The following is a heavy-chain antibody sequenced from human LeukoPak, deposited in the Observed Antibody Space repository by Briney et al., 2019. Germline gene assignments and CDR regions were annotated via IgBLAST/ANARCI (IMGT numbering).Heavy chain of an antibody. D-gene: IGHD1-7*01. CDR3: ASRAGKPGNTPWCFDY. V-gene: IGHV3-7*01. Sequence: GGSLRLSCAASGFTFTNYWMTWIRQAPGKGPEWVANIRQDGSETNYVDSVRGRFTIARDNTKNSLYLQMTSLRGEDTAVYYCASRAGKPGNTPWCFDYWGQGALVTVSS. J-gene: IGHJ4*02. CDR2: IRQDGSET. CDR1: GFTFTNYW.